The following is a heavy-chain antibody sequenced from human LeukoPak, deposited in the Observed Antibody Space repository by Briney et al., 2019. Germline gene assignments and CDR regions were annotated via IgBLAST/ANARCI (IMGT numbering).Heavy chain of an antibody. V-gene: IGHV3-21*01. J-gene: IGHJ5*02. CDR1: GFNFSDYT. CDR2: VSGKSDYI. CDR3: ARVDYQLLVGWFDP. Sequence: PGGSLRLSCAASGFNFSDYTMTWVRQAPGKGLEWVSSVSGKSDYIYYADSVKGRFTIARDNAKNSTYLQMNSLRSEDTAVYFCARVDYQLLVGWFDPWGEGILVTVSS. D-gene: IGHD1-26*01.